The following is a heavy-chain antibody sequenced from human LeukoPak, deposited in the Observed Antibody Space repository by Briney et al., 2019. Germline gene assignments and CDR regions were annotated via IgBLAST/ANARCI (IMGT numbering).Heavy chain of an antibody. D-gene: IGHD3-10*01. CDR1: GGSFSGYY. J-gene: IGHJ5*02. CDR3: AREVLSMVRGVIPKEAWGWFDP. CDR2: INHSGST. Sequence: SETLSLTCAVYGGSFSGYYWSWIRQPPGKGLEWIGEINHSGSTNYNPSLKSRVTISVDTSKNQFSLKLRSVTAADTAVYYCAREVLSMVRGVIPKEAWGWFDPWGQGTLVTVSS. V-gene: IGHV4-34*01.